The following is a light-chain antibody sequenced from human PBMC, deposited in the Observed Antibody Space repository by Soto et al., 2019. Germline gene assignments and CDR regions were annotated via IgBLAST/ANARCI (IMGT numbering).Light chain of an antibody. CDR3: LQYGSSGT. J-gene: IGKJ1*01. CDR2: GAS. V-gene: IGKV3-20*01. Sequence: ENVLKQSPGTLSLSPGERATLSCRASQSVSNNYLAWYQQKPGQAPRLLIYGASNRATGIPDRFSGSGSGTDFTLTISRLEPEDFAVYYCLQYGSSGTFGQGTKVDNK. CDR1: QSVSNNY.